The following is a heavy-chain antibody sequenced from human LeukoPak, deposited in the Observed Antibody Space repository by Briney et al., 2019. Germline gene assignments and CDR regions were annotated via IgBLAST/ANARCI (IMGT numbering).Heavy chain of an antibody. Sequence: PSETLSLTCTVSGGSISSSSYYWGWIRQPPGKGLEWIGSIYYSGSTYYNPSLKSRVTISVDTSKNQFSLKLSSVTAADTAVYYCARDHMWELAFDYWGQGTLVTVSS. CDR3: ARDHMWELAFDY. CDR1: GGSISSSSYY. D-gene: IGHD1-26*01. V-gene: IGHV4-39*02. CDR2: IYYSGST. J-gene: IGHJ4*02.